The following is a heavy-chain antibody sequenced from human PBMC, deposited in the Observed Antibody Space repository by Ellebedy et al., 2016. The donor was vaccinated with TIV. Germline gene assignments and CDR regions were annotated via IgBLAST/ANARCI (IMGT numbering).Heavy chain of an antibody. CDR2: IANDGRNK. J-gene: IGHJ4*02. Sequence: PGGSLRLSCAASGFTFRSYVMHWARQAPGKGLEWVAFIANDGRNKYHGGSVKGRFTISRDNSKDTLYLQMNSLRAEDTAVYYCANVYSSTWADSWGQGTLVTVSS. V-gene: IGHV3-30*07. CDR3: ANVYSSTWADS. D-gene: IGHD6-13*01. CDR1: GFTFRSYV.